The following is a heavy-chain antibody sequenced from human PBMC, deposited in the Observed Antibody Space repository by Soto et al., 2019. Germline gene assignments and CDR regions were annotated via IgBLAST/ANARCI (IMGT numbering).Heavy chain of an antibody. CDR1: GFTFSSYA. CDR2: ISGSGGST. CDR3: AKFSPFDNDYGDPEEGVRRVCY. J-gene: IGHJ4*02. V-gene: IGHV3-23*01. D-gene: IGHD4-17*01. Sequence: GGSLRLSCAASGFTFSSYAMSWVRQAPGKGLEWVSAISGSGGSTYYADSVKGRFTISRDNSKNTLYLQMNSLRAEDTAVYYCAKFSPFDNDYGDPEEGVRRVCYWGQGTLVTVSS.